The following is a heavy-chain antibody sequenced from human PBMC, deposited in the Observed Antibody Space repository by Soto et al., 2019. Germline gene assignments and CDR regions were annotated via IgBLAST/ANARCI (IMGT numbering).Heavy chain of an antibody. Sequence: GGSLRLSCAASGFTFSSYAMSWVRQAPGKGLEWVSAISGSGGSTYYADSVKGRFTISRDNSKNTLYLQMNSLRAEDTAVYYCAKDSDYDILTGYFPSGWFDPWGQGTLVTVSS. CDR3: AKDSDYDILTGYFPSGWFDP. V-gene: IGHV3-23*01. D-gene: IGHD3-9*01. CDR1: GFTFSSYA. CDR2: ISGSGGST. J-gene: IGHJ5*02.